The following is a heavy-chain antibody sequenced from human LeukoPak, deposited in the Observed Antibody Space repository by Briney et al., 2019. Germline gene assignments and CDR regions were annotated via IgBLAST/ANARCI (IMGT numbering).Heavy chain of an antibody. V-gene: IGHV3-30*02. Sequence: GSLRLSCASSRFTFSTYGMHWVRQAPGKGLHWVAFIRNDGSIKYYADSVKGRFTISRDNSENTLYLQMNSLRPEATAMYYCAKVFCSGGSCYPHTFDYWGQGILVTVSS. CDR1: RFTFSTYG. D-gene: IGHD2-15*01. J-gene: IGHJ4*02. CDR2: IRNDGSIK. CDR3: AKVFCSGGSCYPHTFDY.